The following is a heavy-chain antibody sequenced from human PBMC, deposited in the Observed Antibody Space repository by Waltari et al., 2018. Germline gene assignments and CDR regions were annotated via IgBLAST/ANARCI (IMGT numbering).Heavy chain of an antibody. V-gene: IGHV4-39*07. CDR3: ARGGGYSYGYPLNFDY. Sequence: QLQLQESGPGLVKPSATLSLTCTVSGGSISSSSYYWGWIRPPPGKGLEWIGRIYYSGSTYYNPSLKSRVTISVDTSKNQFSLKLSSVTAADTAVYYCARGGGYSYGYPLNFDYWGQGTLVTVSS. CDR2: IYYSGST. J-gene: IGHJ4*02. D-gene: IGHD5-18*01. CDR1: GGSISSSSYY.